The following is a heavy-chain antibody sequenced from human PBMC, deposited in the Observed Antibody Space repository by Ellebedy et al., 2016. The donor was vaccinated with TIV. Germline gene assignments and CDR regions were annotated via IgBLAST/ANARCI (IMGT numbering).Heavy chain of an antibody. CDR2: ITACNGYT. D-gene: IGHD6-19*01. J-gene: IGHJ4*02. CDR3: VREGSGWHGGFDY. CDR1: GYTFTNYA. Sequence: AASVKVSCKASGYTFTNYAIHWVRQAPGQRLEWMGWITACNGYTKYSQKLQGRVTFIRDTSASTAYMELSSLMSEDTAVYYCVREGSGWHGGFDYWGQGTLVTVSS. V-gene: IGHV1-3*01.